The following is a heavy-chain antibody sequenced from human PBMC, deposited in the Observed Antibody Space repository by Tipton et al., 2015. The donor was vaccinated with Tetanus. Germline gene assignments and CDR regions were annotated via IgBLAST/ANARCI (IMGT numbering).Heavy chain of an antibody. CDR3: AKGVYSSSWTASPVGAFDI. D-gene: IGHD6-13*01. CDR2: ISGSGGST. J-gene: IGHJ3*02. Sequence: SLRLSCAASGFTFSSYAMSWVRQAPGKGLEWVSAISGSGGSTYYADSVKGRLTISRDNSKNTLYLQMNSLRAEDTAVYYCAKGVYSSSWTASPVGAFDIWGQGTMVTVSS. CDR1: GFTFSSYA. V-gene: IGHV3-23*01.